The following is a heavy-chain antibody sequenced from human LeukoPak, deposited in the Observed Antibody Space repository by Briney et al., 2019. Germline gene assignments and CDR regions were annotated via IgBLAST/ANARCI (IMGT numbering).Heavy chain of an antibody. D-gene: IGHD3-10*01. CDR1: GGSISSGGYY. Sequence: PSETLSLTCTVSGGSISSGGYYWSWIRQHPGKGLEWIGYIYYSGSTYYNPSLKSRVTISVDTSKNQFSLKLSSVTAADTAVYYCARSGRDDDYEYYFDYWGQGTLVSVSS. V-gene: IGHV4-31*03. J-gene: IGHJ4*02. CDR2: IYYSGST. CDR3: ARSGRDDDYEYYFDY.